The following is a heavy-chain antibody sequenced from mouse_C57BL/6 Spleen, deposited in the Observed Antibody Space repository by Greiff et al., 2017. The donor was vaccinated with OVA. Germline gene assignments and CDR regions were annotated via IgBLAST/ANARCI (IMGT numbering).Heavy chain of an antibody. CDR3: ARGDYYGFDY. V-gene: IGHV1-76*01. Sequence: QVQLKQSGAELVRPGASVKLSCKASGYTFTDYYINWVKQRPGQGLEWIARIYPGSGNTYYNEKFKGKATLTAEKSSSTAYMQLSSLTSEDSAVYFCARGDYYGFDYWGQGTTLTVSS. J-gene: IGHJ2*01. CDR1: GYTFTDYY. D-gene: IGHD1-1*01. CDR2: IYPGSGNT.